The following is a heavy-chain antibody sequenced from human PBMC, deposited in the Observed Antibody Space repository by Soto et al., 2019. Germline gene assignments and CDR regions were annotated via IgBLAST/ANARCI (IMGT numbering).Heavy chain of an antibody. V-gene: IGHV4-39*01. CDR1: GGSISSSSYY. CDR3: ARRLTYCSAGSCSPDLPYYGMDV. CDR2: IFYSGST. Sequence: ETLSLTCTVSGGSISSSSYYWGWIRQPPGKGLEWIGSIFYSGSTYYNPSLKSRVTISVDTSKNQFSLKLSSVTAADTAVYYCARRLTYCSAGSCSPDLPYYGMDVWGQGTTVTV. J-gene: IGHJ6*02. D-gene: IGHD2-15*01.